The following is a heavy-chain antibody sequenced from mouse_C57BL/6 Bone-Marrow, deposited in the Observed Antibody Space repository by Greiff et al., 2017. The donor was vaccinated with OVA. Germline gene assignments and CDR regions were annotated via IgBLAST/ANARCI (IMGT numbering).Heavy chain of an antibody. CDR2: ISYDGSN. CDR3: ARGVGDYWYFDV. D-gene: IGHD1-1*02. J-gene: IGHJ1*03. CDR1: GYSITSGYY. Sequence: VQLKESGPGLVKPSQSLSLTCSVTGYSITSGYYWNWIRQFPGNKLEWMGYISYDGSNNYNPSLKNRISITRDTSKNQFFLKLNSVTTEDTATYYCARGVGDYWYFDVWGTGTTVTVSS. V-gene: IGHV3-6*01.